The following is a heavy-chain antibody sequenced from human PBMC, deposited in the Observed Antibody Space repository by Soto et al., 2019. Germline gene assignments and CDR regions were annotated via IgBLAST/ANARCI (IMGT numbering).Heavy chain of an antibody. V-gene: IGHV2-5*02. CDR3: AXIXXXXQYDWFDP. CDR2: IYWDDDK. J-gene: IGHJ5*02. CDR1: GFSLTTRGVG. Sequence: QITLKESGPTLVKPTQTLTLTCTFSGFSLTTRGVGVGWXRQXPGKALECLALIYWDDDKRYSPSPQSRLSXXXXTXXXXXXXXXXXXXXXXXXXXXXAXIXXXXQYDWFDPWGQGTLVSVSS.